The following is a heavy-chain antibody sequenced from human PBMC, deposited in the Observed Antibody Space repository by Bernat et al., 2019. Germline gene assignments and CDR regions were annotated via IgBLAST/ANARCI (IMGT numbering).Heavy chain of an antibody. CDR3: ARCSSTTSPADY. V-gene: IGHV3-30*01. CDR2: ISYDGSNK. Sequence: QVQLVESGGGVVQPGRSLRLCCAASGFTFSSYAMHWVRQAPGKGLEWVAVISYDGSNKYYADSVKGRFTISRDNSKNTLYLQMNSLRAEDTAVYYCARCSSTTSPADYWGQGTLVTVSS. D-gene: IGHD2-2*01. J-gene: IGHJ4*02. CDR1: GFTFSSYA.